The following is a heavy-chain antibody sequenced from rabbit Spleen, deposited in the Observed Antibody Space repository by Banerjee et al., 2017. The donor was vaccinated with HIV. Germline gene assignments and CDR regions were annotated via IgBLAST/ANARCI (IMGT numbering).Heavy chain of an antibody. CDR1: GVSFSGDSY. Sequence: QEQLVESGGDLVKPGASLTLTCIASGVSFSGDSYMCWVRQAPGKGLEWIACIDTGSSGFTYFASWAKGRFTISKSSSTTVTLQMTSLTAADTATYFCARGSAAMTLVITGFYFNLWGPGTLVTVS. V-gene: IGHV1S45*01. J-gene: IGHJ4*01. D-gene: IGHD2-1*01. CDR3: ARGSAAMTLVITGFYFNL. CDR2: IDTGSSGFT.